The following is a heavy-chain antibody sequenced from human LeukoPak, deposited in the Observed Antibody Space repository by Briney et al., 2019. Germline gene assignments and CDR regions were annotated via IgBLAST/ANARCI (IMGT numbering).Heavy chain of an antibody. D-gene: IGHD6-13*01. J-gene: IGHJ5*02. CDR1: GASISSSTYY. Sequence: SETLYLTCTVSGASISSSTYYWGWIRQPPGKGLEWIGSIYYSGSTYYNPSLKSRVTMSVDTSKNQFSLKLSSVTAADTAVYYCARGQIAAAGPFDPWGQGTLVTVSS. CDR3: ARGQIAAAGPFDP. CDR2: IYYSGST. V-gene: IGHV4-39*01.